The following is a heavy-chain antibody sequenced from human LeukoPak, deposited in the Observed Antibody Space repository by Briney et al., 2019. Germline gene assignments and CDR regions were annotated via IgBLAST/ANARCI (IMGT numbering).Heavy chain of an antibody. CDR3: ARYAIYGGKTFDY. CDR2: ISSSSSYI. CDR1: GFTFSSYS. D-gene: IGHD4-23*01. V-gene: IGHV3-21*01. Sequence: GGSLRLSCAASGFTFSSYSMNWVRQAPGKGLEWVSSISSSSSYIYYADSVKGRFTISRDNAKNSLYLQMNSLRAEDTAVYYCARYAIYGGKTFDYWGQGTLVTVSS. J-gene: IGHJ4*02.